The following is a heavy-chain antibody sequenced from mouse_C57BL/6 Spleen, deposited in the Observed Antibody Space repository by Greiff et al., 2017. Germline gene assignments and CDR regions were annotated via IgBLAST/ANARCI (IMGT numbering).Heavy chain of an antibody. J-gene: IGHJ3*01. CDR3: AREDYGSSSWFAY. D-gene: IGHD1-1*01. CDR2: INYDGSST. Sequence: EVQWVESEGGLVQPGSSMKLSCTASGFTFSDYYMAWVRQVPEKGLEWVANINYDGSSTYYLDSLKSRFIISRDNAKNILYLQMSSLKSEDTATYYCAREDYGSSSWFAYWGQGTLVTVSA. V-gene: IGHV5-16*01. CDR1: GFTFSDYY.